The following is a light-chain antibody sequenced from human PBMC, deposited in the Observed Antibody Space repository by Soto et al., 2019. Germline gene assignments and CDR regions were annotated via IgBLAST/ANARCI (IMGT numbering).Light chain of an antibody. CDR1: QSVSNT. CDR2: DAS. CDR3: QQYNNWPRT. V-gene: IGKV3-15*01. Sequence: ETVLTQSPATLSVSPGERATLSCRASQSVSNTLAWYQQKPGLPPRLLIYDASRRATSIPARFSGSGSGTEFTLTISRLQSEDFAVYYCQQYNNWPRTFGQGTKVDIK. J-gene: IGKJ1*01.